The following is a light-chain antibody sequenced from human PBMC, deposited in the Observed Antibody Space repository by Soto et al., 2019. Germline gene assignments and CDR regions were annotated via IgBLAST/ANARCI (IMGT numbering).Light chain of an antibody. CDR2: LGS. J-gene: IGKJ3*01. V-gene: IGKV2-28*01. CDR1: QSLLHSNGYTY. CDR3: VQNLQTPFT. Sequence: DIVVTQSPLSLSVTPGEAASISCRSSQSLLHSNGYTYLDWYLQKPGQSPHLLVYLGSNRASAVPDRFSGSGSRTDFTLTISRVEAEDVGVYYCVQNLQTPFTFGPGTKVEIK.